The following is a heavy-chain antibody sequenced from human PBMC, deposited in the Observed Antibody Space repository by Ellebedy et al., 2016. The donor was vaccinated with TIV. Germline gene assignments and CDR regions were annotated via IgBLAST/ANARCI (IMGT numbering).Heavy chain of an antibody. CDR3: ARDQGMVKYYYYYGMDV. J-gene: IGHJ6*02. CDR1: GYTLTELS. D-gene: IGHD2-8*01. Sequence: ASVKVSXKVSGYTLTELSMHWVRQAPGKGLEWMGGFDPEDGETSYAQKFQGRVTMTRDTSTSTVYMELSSLRSEDTAVYYCARDQGMVKYYYYYGMDVWGQGTTVTVSS. CDR2: FDPEDGET. V-gene: IGHV1-24*01.